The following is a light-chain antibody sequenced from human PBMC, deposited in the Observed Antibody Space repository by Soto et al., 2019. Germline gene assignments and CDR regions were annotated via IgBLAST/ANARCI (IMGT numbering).Light chain of an antibody. J-gene: IGLJ3*02. Sequence: QSALTQPPSASGSPGQSVTISCTGTSSDVGAYNYVSWYQQHAGKAPKLVIYEVTKRPSGVPDRFSGSKSANTASLTVSGLQSEDEADYYFSSFASSKTWVFGGGTKLTVL. CDR2: EVT. V-gene: IGLV2-8*01. CDR3: SSFASSKTWV. CDR1: SSDVGAYNY.